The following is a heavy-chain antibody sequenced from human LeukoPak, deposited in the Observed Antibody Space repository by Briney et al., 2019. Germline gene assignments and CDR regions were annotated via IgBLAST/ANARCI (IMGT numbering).Heavy chain of an antibody. V-gene: IGHV3-23*01. CDR1: GFTFSSYA. CDR2: ISGSGGST. Sequence: GGSLRLSCAASGFTFSSYAMSWVRQAPGKGLEWVSTISGSGGSTNYADSVKGRFTISRDNSKNTLFLQMNSLRAEDTAVYYCALAGSYYKFDYWGQGTLVTVSS. D-gene: IGHD3-10*01. J-gene: IGHJ4*02. CDR3: ALAGSYYKFDY.